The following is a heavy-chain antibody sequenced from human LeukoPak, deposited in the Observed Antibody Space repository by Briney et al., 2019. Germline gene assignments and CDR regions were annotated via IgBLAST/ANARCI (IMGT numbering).Heavy chain of an antibody. CDR2: ISGDGGSA. CDR3: AKASSGSSSRPIDY. D-gene: IGHD3-10*01. CDR1: GFTFHDYA. V-gene: IGHV3-43*02. Sequence: GGSLRLSCVASGFTFHDYAMSWVRQVPGKGLEWESLISGDGGSASYAGSVKGRFTISRDNSKNSLYLQMNSLRTEDTAFYYCAKASSGSSSRPIDYWGQGTLVTVSS. J-gene: IGHJ4*02.